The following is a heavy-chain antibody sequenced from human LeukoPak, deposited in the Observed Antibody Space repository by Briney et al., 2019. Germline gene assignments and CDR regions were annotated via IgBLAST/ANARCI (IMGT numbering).Heavy chain of an antibody. CDR1: GYTFTGYY. D-gene: IGHD6-13*01. CDR2: INPNSGGT. J-gene: IGHJ4*02. CDR3: ARSWATSYSFDY. V-gene: IGHV1-2*02. Sequence: ASVKVSCKASGYTFTGYYMHWVRQAPGQGLEWMGWINPNSGGTNYAQKFQGRVTMTRDTSISTAYMELSRLRSEDTAVYYCARSWATSYSFDYWGQGTLVTASS.